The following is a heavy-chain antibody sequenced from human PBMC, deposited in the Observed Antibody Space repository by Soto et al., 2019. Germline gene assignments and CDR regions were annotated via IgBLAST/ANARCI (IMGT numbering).Heavy chain of an antibody. CDR3: ARGGGRSGYYPYYYYYYMDV. Sequence: QVQLQQWGAGLLKPSETLSLTCAVYGGSFSGYYWSWIRQPPGKGLEWIGEINHSGSTNYNPSLTSRVTISVDTSKNQFSLKLSSVTAADTAVYYCARGGGRSGYYPYYYYYYMDVWGKGTTVTVSS. CDR2: INHSGST. D-gene: IGHD3-3*01. J-gene: IGHJ6*03. V-gene: IGHV4-34*01. CDR1: GGSFSGYY.